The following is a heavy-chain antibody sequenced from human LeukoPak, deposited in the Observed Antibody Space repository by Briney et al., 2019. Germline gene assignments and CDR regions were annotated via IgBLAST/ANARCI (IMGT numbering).Heavy chain of an antibody. CDR1: GFTFSSYV. J-gene: IGHJ4*02. D-gene: IGHD3-10*01. CDR3: CIWFREVLLDH. CDR2: ISGSGDST. Sequence: GGSLRLSCAASGFTFSSYVMNWVRQAPGKGLECVSAISGSGDSTYYADSVKGRFTISRDNSKNTLYLQMNSLRAEDTALYYCCIWFREVLLDHWGQGTLVTVSS. V-gene: IGHV3-23*01.